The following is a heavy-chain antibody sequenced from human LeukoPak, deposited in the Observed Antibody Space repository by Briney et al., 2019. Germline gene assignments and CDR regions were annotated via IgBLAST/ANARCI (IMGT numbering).Heavy chain of an antibody. Sequence: GGSLRLSCAASGFTFSDYYMSWIRQAPGKGLEWVSYISSSSSYTNYADSVKGRFTISRDNAKNSLYLQMNSLSAEDTAVYYCATDQYSSGWSFDYWGQGTLVTVSS. CDR1: GFTFSDYY. V-gene: IGHV3-11*06. CDR3: ATDQYSSGWSFDY. CDR2: ISSSSSYT. J-gene: IGHJ4*02. D-gene: IGHD6-19*01.